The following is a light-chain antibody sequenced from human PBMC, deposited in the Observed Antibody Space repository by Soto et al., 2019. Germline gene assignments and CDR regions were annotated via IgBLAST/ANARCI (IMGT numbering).Light chain of an antibody. CDR2: GTS. CDR1: QSIDNY. CDR3: QQNDNWPRT. Sequence: EIVMTQSPATLSVSPGERATLSCRASQSIDNYLAWYQQKPGQAPRLLIHGTSTRATGVPARFSGSGSGTEFTLTINSLQSEDSAVYYCQQNDNWPRTFGQGTKVDIK. V-gene: IGKV3-15*01. J-gene: IGKJ1*01.